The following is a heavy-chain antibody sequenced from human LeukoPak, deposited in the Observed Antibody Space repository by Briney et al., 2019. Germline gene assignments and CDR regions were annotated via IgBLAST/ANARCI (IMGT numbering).Heavy chain of an antibody. J-gene: IGHJ4*02. Sequence: ASVPVSCKASGYTFTGYYMHCVRQAPGQGLEWMVWVNPNRGGTNYAQNFQGRVTMTRDTSISTAYMELSRLRSDDTAVYYCATAVYSGYNLDFDYWGQGT. CDR3: ATAVYSGYNLDFDY. CDR2: VNPNRGGT. V-gene: IGHV1-2*02. D-gene: IGHD5-12*01. CDR1: GYTFTGYY.